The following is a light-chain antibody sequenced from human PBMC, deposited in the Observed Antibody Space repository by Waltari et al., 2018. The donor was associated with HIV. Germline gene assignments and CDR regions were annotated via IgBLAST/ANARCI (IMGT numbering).Light chain of an antibody. Sequence: DIVMTQTPDSLIVSPGERASINCRSNQSLLYSPNNKTFLVWYQQKPGQPPKLLIYWASSRESGVPARFSGSGSGTNFTLTISSLQPEDVATYFCQQYFSTPWTFGQGTKV. CDR2: WAS. J-gene: IGKJ1*01. V-gene: IGKV4-1*01. CDR3: QQYFSTPWT. CDR1: QSLLYSPNNKTF.